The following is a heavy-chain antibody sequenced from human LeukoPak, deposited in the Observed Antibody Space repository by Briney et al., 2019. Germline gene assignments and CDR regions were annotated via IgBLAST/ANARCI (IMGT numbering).Heavy chain of an antibody. J-gene: IGHJ6*02. D-gene: IGHD1-26*01. CDR2: IYYSGST. CDR3: AREGWEYYYYGMDV. V-gene: IGHV4-31*03. Sequence: SETLSLTCTVSGGSISSGGYYWSWIRQHPGKGLEWIGYIYYSGSTYYNPSLKSRVTISVDTSKNQFSLKLSSVTAADTAVYYCAREGWEYYYYGMDVWGQGTTVTVSS. CDR1: GGSISSGGYY.